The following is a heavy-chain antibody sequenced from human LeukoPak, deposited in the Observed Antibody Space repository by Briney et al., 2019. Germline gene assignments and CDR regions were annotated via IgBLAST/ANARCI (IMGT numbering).Heavy chain of an antibody. CDR3: ASRGYCSSTSCPRPDNWFDP. V-gene: IGHV4-34*01. Sequence: SETLSLTCAVYGGSFSGYLWSWIRQPPGKGLEWIGEINHSGSTNYNPSLKSRVTISVDTSKNQFSLRLSSVTAADTAVYYCASRGYCSSTSCPRPDNWFDPWGQGTLVTVSS. D-gene: IGHD2-2*01. CDR1: GGSFSGYL. CDR2: INHSGST. J-gene: IGHJ5*02.